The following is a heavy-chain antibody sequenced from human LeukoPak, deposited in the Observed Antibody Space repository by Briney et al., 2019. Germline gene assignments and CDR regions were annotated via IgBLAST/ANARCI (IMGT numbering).Heavy chain of an antibody. Sequence: GRSLRLSCAASGFTFDDYAMHWVRQAPGKGLEWVSGISWNSGSIGYADSVKGRFTISRDNAKNSLYLQMNSLRAEDTAVYYCARALVGTPTFDYWGQGTLVTVSS. CDR1: GFTFDDYA. D-gene: IGHD2-8*02. J-gene: IGHJ4*02. CDR2: ISWNSGSI. CDR3: ARALVGTPTFDY. V-gene: IGHV3-9*01.